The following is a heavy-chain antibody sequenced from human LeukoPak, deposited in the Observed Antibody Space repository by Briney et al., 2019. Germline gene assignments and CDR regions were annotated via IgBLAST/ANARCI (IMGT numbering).Heavy chain of an antibody. V-gene: IGHV1-3*01. CDR3: ARDDCGDTCYPGGY. D-gene: IGHD2-21*01. CDR2: INAGNGNT. J-gene: IGHJ4*02. Sequence: ASVKVSCKASGYTFTNYATHWVRQAPGQRLEWMGWINAGNGNTKYSQKFQDRLTITRDTSASTVYMELSSLTSEDTALYYCARDDCGDTCYPGGYWGQGTLVTVSS. CDR1: GYTFTNYA.